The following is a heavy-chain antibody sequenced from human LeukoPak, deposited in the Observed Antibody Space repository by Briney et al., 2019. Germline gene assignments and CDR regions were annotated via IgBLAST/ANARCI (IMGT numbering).Heavy chain of an antibody. J-gene: IGHJ4*02. D-gene: IGHD3-3*01. CDR1: GFTFSASW. CDR2: IKQDGSEK. CDR3: ARAQSGFWSGYCFDY. Sequence: GGSLRLSCAAAGFTFSASWMTWVRQAPGKGLEWVANIKQDGSEKYYVDSVKGRFAVSRDNAKNSLYLQMNSLRAEDTAVYYCARAQSGFWSGYCFDYWGQGTLVTVSS. V-gene: IGHV3-7*01.